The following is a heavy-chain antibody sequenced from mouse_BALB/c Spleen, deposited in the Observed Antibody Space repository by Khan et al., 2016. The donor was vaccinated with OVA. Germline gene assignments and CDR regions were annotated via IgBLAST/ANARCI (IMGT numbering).Heavy chain of an antibody. CDR3: TRDRIDY. V-gene: IGHV1-7*01. CDR2: INPTSGYT. Sequence: QVQLQQSGAELAKPGASVKMSCKASGYTFTTYWMHWVKQRPGQGLEWIGYINPTSGYTDYNEKFKDRATLSADKSSSTAYMQLSSLTSEDSAVYYCTRDRIDYWGQVTTLTVS. CDR1: GYTFTTYW. J-gene: IGHJ2*01.